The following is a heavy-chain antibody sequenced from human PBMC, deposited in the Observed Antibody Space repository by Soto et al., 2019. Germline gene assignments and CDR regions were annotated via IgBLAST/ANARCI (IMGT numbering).Heavy chain of an antibody. CDR2: IYPRDSDT. D-gene: IGHD1-1*01. Sequence: GESLKISCKGSGYSFTRYCIGWVRQMPGKGLEWMGIIYPRDSDTRYSPSFQGQVTISADKSISTAYLQWSRLKASDTDMYYCARVRERTAAFDYWGQGTLVTVS. CDR3: ARVRERTAAFDY. CDR1: GYSFTRYC. V-gene: IGHV5-51*01. J-gene: IGHJ4*02.